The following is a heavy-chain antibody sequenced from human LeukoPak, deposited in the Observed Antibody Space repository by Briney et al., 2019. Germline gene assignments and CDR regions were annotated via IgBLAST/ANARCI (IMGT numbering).Heavy chain of an antibody. CDR1: GFTFSSYS. V-gene: IGHV3-21*01. Sequence: GGSLRLSCAASGFTFSSYSMNWVRQAPGKGLEWVSSISSSSSYIYYADSVKGRFTISRDKAKNSLYLQMNSLRAEDTAVYYCARDDKGIAVALDAFDIWGQGTMVTVSS. CDR3: ARDDKGIAVALDAFDI. D-gene: IGHD6-19*01. J-gene: IGHJ3*02. CDR2: ISSSSSYI.